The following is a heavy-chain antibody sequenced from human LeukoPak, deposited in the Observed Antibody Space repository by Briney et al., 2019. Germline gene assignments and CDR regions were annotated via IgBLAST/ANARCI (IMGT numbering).Heavy chain of an antibody. D-gene: IGHD6-19*01. V-gene: IGHV3-23*01. CDR2: ITGSGDNT. J-gene: IGHJ3*01. CDR3: AKGKYSTGWGASVFDL. CDR1: GFTFSSYA. Sequence: GGSLRLSCAASGFTFSSYAMNWVRQAPGKGLEWVSGITGSGDNTYYADSMKGRFTISRDNSKNTLRVQVNSLRAEDTAIYYCAKGKYSTGWGASVFDLWGQGTMVTVSS.